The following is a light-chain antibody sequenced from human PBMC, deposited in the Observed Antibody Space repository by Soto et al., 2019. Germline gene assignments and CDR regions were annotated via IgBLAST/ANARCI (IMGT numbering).Light chain of an antibody. Sequence: DIQMTQSPSTLSASVGDRVTITCRASQSISSWLAWYQQKPGTAPNLLIYKASTLQGGVQSRFSGSGSGTEFTLTISILQPDDSAIYYCQQYSDNWTFGQGTKVEIK. CDR3: QQYSDNWT. CDR1: QSISSW. V-gene: IGKV1-5*03. J-gene: IGKJ1*01. CDR2: KAS.